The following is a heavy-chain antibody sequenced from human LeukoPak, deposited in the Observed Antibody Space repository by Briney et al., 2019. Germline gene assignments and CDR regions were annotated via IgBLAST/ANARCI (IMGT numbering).Heavy chain of an antibody. D-gene: IGHD2-2*01. CDR2: IYYSGST. CDR3: ARTGCTGTSCYDY. J-gene: IGHJ4*02. CDR1: GGSISTYY. V-gene: IGHV4-59*01. Sequence: SETLSLTCTVSGGSISTYYWSWIRQPPGKGLEWIGNIYYSGSTTYNPSLKSRVSMSIDTSKNQFSLKLTSVTAADTALYYCARTGCTGTSCYDYWGQGTLVTVSS.